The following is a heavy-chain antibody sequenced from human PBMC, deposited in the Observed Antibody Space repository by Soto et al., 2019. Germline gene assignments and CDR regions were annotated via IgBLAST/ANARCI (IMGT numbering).Heavy chain of an antibody. Sequence: SGPTLVNPTQTLTLTCTFSGFSLSTSGVGVGWIRQPPGKALEWLALIYWNDDKRYSPSLKSRLTITKDTSKNQVVLTTTNMDPVDTATYYCAHKSPPRYDFWSGYYTPDYYGMDVWGQGTTVTVSS. D-gene: IGHD3-3*01. V-gene: IGHV2-5*01. CDR3: AHKSPPRYDFWSGYYTPDYYGMDV. CDR2: IYWNDDK. CDR1: GFSLSTSGVG. J-gene: IGHJ6*02.